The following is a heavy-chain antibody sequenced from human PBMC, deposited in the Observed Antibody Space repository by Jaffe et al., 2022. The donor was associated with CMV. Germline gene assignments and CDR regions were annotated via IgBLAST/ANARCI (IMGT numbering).Heavy chain of an antibody. CDR1: GFTVSSNY. CDR2: IYSGGST. CDR3: ARKRLAAAGQPGAFDY. J-gene: IGHJ4*02. V-gene: IGHV3-53*01. D-gene: IGHD6-13*01. Sequence: EVQLVESGGGLIQPGGSLRLSCAASGFTVSSNYMSWVRQAPGKGLEWVSVIYSGGSTYYADSVKGRFTISRDNSKNTLYLQMNSLRAEDTAVYYCARKRLAAAGQPGAFDYWGQGTLVTVSS.